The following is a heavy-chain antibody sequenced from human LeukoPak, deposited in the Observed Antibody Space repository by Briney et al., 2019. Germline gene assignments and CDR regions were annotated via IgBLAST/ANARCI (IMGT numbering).Heavy chain of an antibody. J-gene: IGHJ4*02. CDR2: IASDGSST. Sequence: GGSLRLSCAASGFTFSSYWMNWVRQAPGRGLVWVSRIASDGSSTTYADSVKGRFSISRDNAKNTLYLQMNSLRVEDTAVYYCARGRPHGNDYWGQGTLVTVSS. CDR3: ARGRPHGNDY. V-gene: IGHV3-74*01. D-gene: IGHD4-23*01. CDR1: GFTFSSYW.